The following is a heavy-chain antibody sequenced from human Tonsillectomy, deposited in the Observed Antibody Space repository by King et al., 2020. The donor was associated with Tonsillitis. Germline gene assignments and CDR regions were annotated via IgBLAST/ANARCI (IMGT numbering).Heavy chain of an antibody. CDR3: SKRPAAVSQYYHMDV. CDR1: GGSISSRNW. J-gene: IGHJ6*03. V-gene: IGHV4-4*02. CDR2: IYQSGTT. Sequence: VQLQESGPGLLKPSGTLSLTCAVSGGSISSRNWWGWVRQPPGKGLEWIGEIYQSGTTHYNPSLQSRGTISVDKSKNQFSLNLTSVTAADTAVYYCSKRPAAVSQYYHMDVWGKGTTVTVSS. D-gene: IGHD2-2*01.